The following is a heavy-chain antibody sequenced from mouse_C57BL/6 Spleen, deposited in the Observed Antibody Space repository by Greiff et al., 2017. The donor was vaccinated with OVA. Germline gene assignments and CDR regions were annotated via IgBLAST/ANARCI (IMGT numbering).Heavy chain of an antibody. Sequence: EVQLQQSGPELVKPGASVKISCKASGYTFTDYYMNWVKQSHGKSLEWIGDINPNNGGTSYNQKFKGKATLTVDKSSSTAYMELRSLTSEDSAVYYCARSIYYDYDGRLPFAYWGQGTLVTVSA. J-gene: IGHJ3*01. D-gene: IGHD2-4*01. CDR1: GYTFTDYY. CDR3: ARSIYYDYDGRLPFAY. V-gene: IGHV1-26*01. CDR2: INPNNGGT.